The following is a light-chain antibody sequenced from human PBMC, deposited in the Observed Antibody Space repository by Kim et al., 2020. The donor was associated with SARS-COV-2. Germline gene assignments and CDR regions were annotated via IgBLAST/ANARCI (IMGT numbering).Light chain of an antibody. CDR2: GAS. CDR3: QSFGT. V-gene: IGKV3-20*01. J-gene: IGKJ1*01. CDR1: LSISRY. Sequence: GTLSLSPGERATLSCRASLSISRYLAWYQQKPGQAPRLLIYGASYRATAIPDRFSGIGSGTDFTLTISRLEPEDFAVYYCQSFGTFGQGTKVEIK.